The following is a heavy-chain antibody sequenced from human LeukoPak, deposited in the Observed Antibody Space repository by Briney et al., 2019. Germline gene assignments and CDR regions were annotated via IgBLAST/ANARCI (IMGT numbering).Heavy chain of an antibody. CDR3: ARSFNYYDSSGYLYYMDV. D-gene: IGHD3-22*01. Sequence: GGSLRLSCAASGFTVSSDYMSWVRQAPGRGLEWVSVIYSGGSTYYADSVKGRFTISRDNAKNSLYLQMNSLRAEDTAVYYCARSFNYYDSSGYLYYMDVWGKGTTVTVSS. V-gene: IGHV3-53*01. J-gene: IGHJ6*03. CDR2: IYSGGST. CDR1: GFTVSSDY.